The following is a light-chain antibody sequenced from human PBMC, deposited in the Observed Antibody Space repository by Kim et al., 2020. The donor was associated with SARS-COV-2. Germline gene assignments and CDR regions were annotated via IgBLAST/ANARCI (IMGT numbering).Light chain of an antibody. CDR1: QSVSNN. Sequence: EIVMTQSPATLSVSPGDRATLSCRASQSVSNNLAWYQHKPGQAPRLLIYVASTRATDIPDRFSGSGSGTEFTLTISSLQSEDFAVYYCQQYNNWPPLTFGGGTKVDIK. CDR3: QQYNNWPPLT. CDR2: VAS. J-gene: IGKJ4*01. V-gene: IGKV3-15*01.